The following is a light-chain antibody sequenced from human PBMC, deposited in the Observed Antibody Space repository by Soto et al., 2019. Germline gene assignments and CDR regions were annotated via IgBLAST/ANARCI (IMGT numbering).Light chain of an antibody. Sequence: QSALTQPASVSGSPGQSITISCTGTSSDVGSYNLVSWYQQHPGKAPKLVIYEGSKRPSGVSNRFSGSKSGNTASLTISGLQTEDEADHYCCSYAGSTTSVFGGGTQLTVL. J-gene: IGLJ7*01. CDR2: EGS. V-gene: IGLV2-23*01. CDR1: SSDVGSYNL. CDR3: CSYAGSTTSV.